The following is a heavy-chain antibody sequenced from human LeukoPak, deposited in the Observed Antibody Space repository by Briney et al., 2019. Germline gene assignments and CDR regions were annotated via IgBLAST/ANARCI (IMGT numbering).Heavy chain of an antibody. D-gene: IGHD2-21*02. V-gene: IGHV3-48*03. CDR2: ISSSGSTI. J-gene: IGHJ4*02. CDR1: GFTFSSYE. Sequence: GGSLRLSCAASGFTFSSYEMNWVRHAPGKGLEWVSYISSSGSTIYYADSVKGRFTISRDNAKNSLYLQMNSLRAEDTAVYYCARDRRVVTYYYFDYWGQGTLVTVSS. CDR3: ARDRRVVTYYYFDY.